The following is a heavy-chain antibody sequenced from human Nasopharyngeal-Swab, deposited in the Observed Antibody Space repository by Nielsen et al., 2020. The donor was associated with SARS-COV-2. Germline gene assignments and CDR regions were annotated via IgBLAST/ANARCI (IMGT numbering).Heavy chain of an antibody. V-gene: IGHV3-33*05. CDR3: AKDRLYYGMYV. J-gene: IGHJ6*02. CDR1: GFTFSSYG. CDR2: ISYDGSNK. Sequence: GESLKISCAASGFTFSSYGMHWVCQAPGKGLEWVAVISYDGSNKYYADSVKGRLTISRDNSKNTLYLQMKSMRAEDTAVYYCAKDRLYYGMYVWVQGTTFTFSS.